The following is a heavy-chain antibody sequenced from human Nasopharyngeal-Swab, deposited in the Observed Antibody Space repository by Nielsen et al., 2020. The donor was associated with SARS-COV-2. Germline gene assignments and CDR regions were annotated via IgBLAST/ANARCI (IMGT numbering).Heavy chain of an antibody. V-gene: IGHV3-23*01. Sequence: GESLKISCAVSGFTFSSYTMSWVRQAPGKGLEWVSAISGSGGNTHSADSVKGRFTISRYNSKNTLYLQMNSLRAEDTAVYYCAKYGSGGYSFDYWGQGTLVTVSS. D-gene: IGHD3-10*01. CDR1: GFTFSSYT. J-gene: IGHJ4*02. CDR2: ISGSGGNT. CDR3: AKYGSGGYSFDY.